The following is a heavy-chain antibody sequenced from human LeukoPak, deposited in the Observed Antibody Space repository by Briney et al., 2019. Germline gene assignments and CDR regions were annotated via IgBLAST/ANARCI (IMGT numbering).Heavy chain of an antibody. V-gene: IGHV3-7*01. D-gene: IGHD4-17*01. CDR1: GFTFSSYW. CDR3: VYGDYYYSYFDY. J-gene: IGHJ4*02. CDR2: IKQDGSEK. Sequence: GRSLRLSCAASGFTFSSYWMSWVRQAPGKGLEWVANIKQDGSEKYYVDSVKGRFTISRDNAKNSLYLQMNSLRAEDTAVYYCVYGDYYYSYFDYWGQGTLVTVSS.